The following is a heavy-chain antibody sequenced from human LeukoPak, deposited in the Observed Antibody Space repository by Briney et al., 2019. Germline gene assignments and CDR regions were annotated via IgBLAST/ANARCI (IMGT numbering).Heavy chain of an antibody. CDR3: ARGGGPTVTTRSSIDD. Sequence: GGSLRLCCAASGFTFSDYYMTWIRQAPGKGLEWVSYITHSGNTIHYADSVKGRFTISRDNAENSLSLQMNSLRPEDTAIYYCARGGGPTVTTRSSIDDWGQGTLVSVSS. D-gene: IGHD4-17*01. CDR2: ITHSGNTI. V-gene: IGHV3-11*01. CDR1: GFTFSDYY. J-gene: IGHJ4*02.